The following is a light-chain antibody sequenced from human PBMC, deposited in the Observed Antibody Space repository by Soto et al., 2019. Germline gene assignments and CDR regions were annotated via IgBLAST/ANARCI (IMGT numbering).Light chain of an antibody. CDR2: DAS. CDR3: QQYDSYPWT. Sequence: DIQMPQSPSTLSASVGDRVTITCRASQSLSGWLAWYQQKPGKAPKLLIYDASSLESGVPSRFSGSGSGTEFTLTVSSLQPDDFATYYCQQYDSYPWTFGQGTKVEIK. CDR1: QSLSGW. J-gene: IGKJ1*01. V-gene: IGKV1-5*01.